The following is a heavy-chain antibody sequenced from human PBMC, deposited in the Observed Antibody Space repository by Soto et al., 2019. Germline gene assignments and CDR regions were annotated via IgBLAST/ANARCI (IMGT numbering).Heavy chain of an antibody. D-gene: IGHD3-9*01. CDR3: ARDRSIRYFDWSQNWCDP. CDR2: ISAYNGNT. CDR1: GYTFTSYG. J-gene: IGHJ5*02. Sequence: ASVKVSCKASGYTFTSYGISSVRQSPGQGIEWMGWISAYNGNTNYAQKLQGRVTMTTDTSTSTAYMELRSLRPDDTAVYYCARDRSIRYFDWSQNWCDPWGKGTLGTVSS. V-gene: IGHV1-18*01.